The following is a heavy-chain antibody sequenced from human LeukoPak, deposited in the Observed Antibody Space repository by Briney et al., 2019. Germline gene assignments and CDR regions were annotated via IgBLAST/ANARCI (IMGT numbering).Heavy chain of an antibody. D-gene: IGHD2-15*01. CDR1: GYTFTGYY. Sequence: ASVKVSCKASGYTFTGYYMHWVRQAPGQGLEWMGWINPNSGGTNYAQKFQGRVTMTRDTSISTAYMELSRLRSDDTAVYYCARDRGVDYCSGGSCSHYYYYMDVWGKGTTVTVSS. CDR3: ARDRGVDYCSGGSCSHYYYYMDV. V-gene: IGHV1-2*02. CDR2: INPNSGGT. J-gene: IGHJ6*03.